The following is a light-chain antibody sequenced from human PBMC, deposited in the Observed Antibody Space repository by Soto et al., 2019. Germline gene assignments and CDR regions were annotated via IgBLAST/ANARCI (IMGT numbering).Light chain of an antibody. CDR1: RSVDTD. CDR3: HQYYNRPPWT. V-gene: IGKV3-15*01. J-gene: IGKJ1*01. CDR2: ATS. Sequence: EILMTQSPATLSVSPGDSATLSCRASRSVDTDLAWYQQKPGQAPRLLVFATSARATGVPDRFRGSRSGTDFTLTISSLQPEDSATYYCHQYYNRPPWTFGQ.